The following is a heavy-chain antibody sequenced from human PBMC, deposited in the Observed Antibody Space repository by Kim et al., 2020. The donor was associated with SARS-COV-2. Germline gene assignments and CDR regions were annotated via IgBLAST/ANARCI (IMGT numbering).Heavy chain of an antibody. Sequence: GRTNYNPSLKSRVTISVDTSKNQFALKLSSVTAADTAVYYCARGYYYFDYWGQGTLVTVSS. CDR3: ARGYYYFDY. V-gene: IGHV4-34*01. CDR2: GRT. J-gene: IGHJ4*02.